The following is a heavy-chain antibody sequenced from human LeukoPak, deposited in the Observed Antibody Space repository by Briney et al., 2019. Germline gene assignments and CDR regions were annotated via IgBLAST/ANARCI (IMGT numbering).Heavy chain of an antibody. D-gene: IGHD2-2*02. Sequence: PVKVSCKASGGTFSSYAISWVRQAPGQGLEWMGGIIPIFGTANYAQKFQGRVTITADESTSTAYMELSSLRSEDTAVYYCARDDHCSSTSCYSWFDPWGQGTLVTVSS. J-gene: IGHJ5*02. V-gene: IGHV1-69*13. CDR3: ARDDHCSSTSCYSWFDP. CDR1: GGTFSSYA. CDR2: IIPIFGTA.